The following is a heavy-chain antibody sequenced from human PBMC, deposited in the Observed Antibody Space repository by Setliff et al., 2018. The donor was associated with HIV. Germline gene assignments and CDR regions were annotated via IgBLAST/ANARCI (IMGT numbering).Heavy chain of an antibody. V-gene: IGHV4-59*01. CDR1: GGSFSGYY. J-gene: IGHJ4*02. Sequence: TSETLSLTCSVSGGSFSGYYWSWIRQPPGKGLEWIGYIYIYNSGSTNYNPSLTSRCTISADTSRNQFSLKLTSVTAADTAIYYCARGVNFDYWGQGTQVTVSS. CDR3: ARGVNFDY. D-gene: IGHD3-3*01. CDR2: IYIYNSGST.